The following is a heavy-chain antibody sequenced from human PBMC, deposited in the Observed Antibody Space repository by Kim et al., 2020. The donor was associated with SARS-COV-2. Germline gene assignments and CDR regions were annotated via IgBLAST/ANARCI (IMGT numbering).Heavy chain of an antibody. CDR2: ISGGGGST. D-gene: IGHD6-13*01. CDR1: GFTFSSYA. CDR3: AKDHAGDSSSLGWFDP. V-gene: IGHV3-23*01. Sequence: GGSLRLSCAASGFTFSSYAMSWVRQAPGKGLEWVSAISGGGGSTYYADSVKGRFTISRDNSKNTLYLQMNSLRAEDTAVYYCAKDHAGDSSSLGWFDPWGQGTLVTVSS. J-gene: IGHJ5*02.